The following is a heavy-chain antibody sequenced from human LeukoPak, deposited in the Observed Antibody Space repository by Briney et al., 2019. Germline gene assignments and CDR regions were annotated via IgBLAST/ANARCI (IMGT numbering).Heavy chain of an antibody. Sequence: GGSLRLSCAASGLTVSTNYMTWVRQAPGKGLEWVSIIHTDGSTYYADSVKGRFTISRDNYKNTLYLKMNSQRGEDTAMYYCARDLDYFDSSGSHRRRNYFDYWGQGTLVTVSS. CDR1: GLTVSTNY. CDR2: IHTDGST. V-gene: IGHV3-53*01. J-gene: IGHJ4*02. CDR3: ARDLDYFDSSGSHRRRNYFDY. D-gene: IGHD3-22*01.